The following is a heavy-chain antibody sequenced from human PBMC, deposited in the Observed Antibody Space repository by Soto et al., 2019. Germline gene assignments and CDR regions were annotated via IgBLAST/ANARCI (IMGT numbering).Heavy chain of an antibody. CDR1: GFTFSTYA. V-gene: IGHV3-23*01. D-gene: IGHD3-3*01. J-gene: IGHJ4*02. CDR2: IVGDASGI. CDR3: AKDLRPDGRYDLDY. Sequence: EVQLLESGGGLVQPGGSLGLSCAAYGFTFSTYAMNWVRQAPGKGLEWVAVIVGDASGIDYADSVKGRFTISRDNSKNTLYLQMTSLRVEDTATYFCAKDLRPDGRYDLDYWGQGTLVTVSS.